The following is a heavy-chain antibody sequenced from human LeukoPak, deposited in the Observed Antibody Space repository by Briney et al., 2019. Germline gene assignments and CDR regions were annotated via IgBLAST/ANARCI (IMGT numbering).Heavy chain of an antibody. CDR1: GGSISSSGYY. CDR2: IYHTGST. CDR3: ARHKHPSYGSGIDWFDP. J-gene: IGHJ5*02. D-gene: IGHD3-10*01. Sequence: KPSQTLPLTCTVSGGSISSSGYYWNWIRQPPGKGLEWIGYIYHTGSTYYNPSLKSRVTISLDTSKNQFSLKVTSVTAADTAVYHCARHKHPSYGSGIDWFDPWGQGTLVTVSS. V-gene: IGHV4-30-2*01.